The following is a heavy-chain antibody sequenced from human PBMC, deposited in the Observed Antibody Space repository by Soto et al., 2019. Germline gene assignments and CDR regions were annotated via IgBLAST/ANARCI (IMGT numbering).Heavy chain of an antibody. CDR3: ARGVAI. J-gene: IGHJ3*02. CDR2: IYYSGST. CDR1: GGSISSGGYF. Sequence: QVQLQESGPGLVQPSQTLSLTCTVSGGSISSGGYFWGWIRQHPGKGLEWIGSIYYSGSTYCNPSLKRRITIPVDTSKNQFSLKLSSVTAADTAVYYWARGVAIWGQGTMVTVSS. V-gene: IGHV4-31*03. D-gene: IGHD2-15*01.